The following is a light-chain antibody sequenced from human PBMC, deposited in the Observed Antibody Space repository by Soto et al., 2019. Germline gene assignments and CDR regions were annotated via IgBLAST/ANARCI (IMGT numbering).Light chain of an antibody. V-gene: IGLV7-46*01. CDR2: DTD. CDR3: LLSYHGGPYV. CDR1: TGPVTSGHY. Sequence: QAVVTQEPSVTVSQGGTVTLTCDSSTGPVTSGHYPYWFQQKPGQAPTTLIFDTDKRHSWTPARFSGALLGGKAALTLSGAQPDDEAEYYCLLSYHGGPYVFGTGTKLTVL. J-gene: IGLJ1*01.